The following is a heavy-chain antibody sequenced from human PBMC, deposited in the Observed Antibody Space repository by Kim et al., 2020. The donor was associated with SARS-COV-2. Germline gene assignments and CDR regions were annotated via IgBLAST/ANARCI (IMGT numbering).Heavy chain of an antibody. J-gene: IGHJ4*02. CDR3: ARDDYVWGSFRVLDY. Sequence: ADSVKGRFAVSRDKSKNTLYLQMNSLTAEDTAVYYCARDDYVWGSFRVLDYWGQGTLVTVSS. V-gene: IGHV3-33*01. D-gene: IGHD3-16*02.